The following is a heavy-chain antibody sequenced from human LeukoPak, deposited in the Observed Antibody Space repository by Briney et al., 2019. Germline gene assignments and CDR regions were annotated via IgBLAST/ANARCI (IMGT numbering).Heavy chain of an antibody. CDR3: ASRGSNSYYSIDH. J-gene: IGHJ4*02. Sequence: ASVKVSCKASGTTFSSYALSWVRQAPGQGLEWLGRIIPMMGTASYSDKYKGRISITADDSTTTAHMELNNLRFEDTAVYFCASRGSNSYYSIDHWGQGTLITVSS. CDR2: IIPMMGTA. CDR1: GTTFSSYA. D-gene: IGHD3-10*01. V-gene: IGHV1-69*11.